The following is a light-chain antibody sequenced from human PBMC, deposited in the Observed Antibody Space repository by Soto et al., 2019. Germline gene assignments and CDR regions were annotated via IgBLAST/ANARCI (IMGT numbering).Light chain of an antibody. CDR2: RTS. J-gene: IGKJ4*01. CDR3: QQYNNWPRAT. V-gene: IGKV3-15*01. CDR1: QSINDN. Sequence: EIAMTQSPATLSVSPGERATLSCKSSQSINDNLAWYQQKPGQAPRLLMFRTSTRATGFPARFSGGGSGTDFNLTISSLQSEDFAIYHCQQYNNWPRATLGGGTKVDIK.